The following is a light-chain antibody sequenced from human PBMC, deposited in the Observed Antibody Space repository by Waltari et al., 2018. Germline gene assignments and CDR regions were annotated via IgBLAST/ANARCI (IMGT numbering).Light chain of an antibody. J-gene: IGKJ1*01. CDR1: PSLLYGSNNKDY. Sequence: IAVTQSPDSLSASLGERVTINCKSSPSLLYGSNNKDYLAWYQQRPGQPPKLLIYWASARNSGIPDRFSGSGSGTNFTLTISSLQSVDVAMYFCLQYFSAPWTFGQGTRVDIK. V-gene: IGKV4-1*01. CDR2: WAS. CDR3: LQYFSAPWT.